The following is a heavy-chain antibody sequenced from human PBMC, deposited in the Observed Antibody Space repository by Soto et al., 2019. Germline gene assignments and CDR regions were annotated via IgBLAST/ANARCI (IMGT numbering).Heavy chain of an antibody. CDR2: FDPEDGET. Sequence: GASVKVSCKVSGYTLTELSMHCVRQAPGKGLEWMGGFDPEDGETIYAQKFQGRVTMTEDTSTDTAYMELSSLRSEDTAVYYCATDLVAGTTSPYYYYGMDVWGQGTTVTVSS. D-gene: IGHD1-7*01. V-gene: IGHV1-24*01. CDR3: ATDLVAGTTSPYYYYGMDV. CDR1: GYTLTELS. J-gene: IGHJ6*02.